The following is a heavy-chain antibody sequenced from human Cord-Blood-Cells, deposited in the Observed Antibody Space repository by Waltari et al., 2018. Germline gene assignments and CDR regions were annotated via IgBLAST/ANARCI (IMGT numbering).Heavy chain of an antibody. Sequence: QVQLQESGPGLVKPSDTLSPTCAASGYSISSGYYWGWIRQPPGKGLGWIGSIYHSGNTYYNPSLKSRVTRSVDTSKNQFSLKLSSVTAADTAVYYCVRVDYSNYDEDYYFDYWGQGTLVTVSS. J-gene: IGHJ4*02. V-gene: IGHV4-38-2*01. CDR1: GYSISSGYY. D-gene: IGHD4-4*01. CDR2: IYHSGNT. CDR3: VRVDYSNYDEDYYFDY.